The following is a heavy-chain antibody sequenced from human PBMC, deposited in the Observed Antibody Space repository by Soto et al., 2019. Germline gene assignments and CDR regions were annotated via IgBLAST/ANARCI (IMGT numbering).Heavy chain of an antibody. Sequence: QITLEESGPTLVNPTQTLTLTCTFSGFSLTTRPMGVGWIRQPPGKALEWLAVIYWDDDKRYSPSLRSRLTITKDTSKKQVVLTMTDMEPVDTATYYCAHRLGGYTWNDGYLDFWGQGILVSVSS. V-gene: IGHV2-5*02. CDR3: AHRLGGYTWNDGYLDF. CDR1: GFSLTTRPMG. D-gene: IGHD5-12*01. CDR2: IYWDDDK. J-gene: IGHJ4*02.